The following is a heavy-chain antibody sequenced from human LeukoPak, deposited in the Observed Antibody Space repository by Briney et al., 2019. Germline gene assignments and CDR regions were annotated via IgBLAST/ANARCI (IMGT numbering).Heavy chain of an antibody. CDR2: ISGSGGST. CDR3: AREGSGDSSGYYVGY. D-gene: IGHD3-22*01. J-gene: IGHJ4*02. Sequence: PGGSLRLSCAASGFTFSSYAMSWVRQAPGKGLEWVSAISGSGGSTYYADSVKGRFTISRDNTKNSLYLQMNSLRVEDTAVYYCAREGSGDSSGYYVGYWGQGTLVTVSS. CDR1: GFTFSSYA. V-gene: IGHV3-23*01.